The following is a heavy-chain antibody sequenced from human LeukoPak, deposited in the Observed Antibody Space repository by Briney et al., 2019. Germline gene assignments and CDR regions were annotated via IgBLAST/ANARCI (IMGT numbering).Heavy chain of an antibody. D-gene: IGHD4-23*01. CDR2: ITPMFGTA. V-gene: IGHV1-69*01. J-gene: IGHJ5*02. CDR3: ARAWWGTDFGGTNWFNP. CDR1: GVSFSSYP. Sequence: SVKVSCKASGVSFSSYPISWGRQAPGHGPESLGAITPMFGTANYAQKFQGRVTITSDESTSTADMELSILRSEDTAVYYCARAWWGTDFGGTNWFNPWGQGTLVTVSS.